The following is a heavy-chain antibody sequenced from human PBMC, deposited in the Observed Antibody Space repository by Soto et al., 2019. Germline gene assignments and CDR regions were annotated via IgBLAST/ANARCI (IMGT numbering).Heavy chain of an antibody. CDR3: ARSLWFGLYYFDY. CDR2: INHSGST. Sequence: PSETLSLTCAVYGGSFSGYYWSWIRQPPGKGLEWIGEINHSGSTNYNPSLKSRVTISVDTSKNQFSLKLSSVTAADTAVYYCARSLWFGLYYFDYGGQGTLVTVSS. V-gene: IGHV4-34*01. D-gene: IGHD3-10*01. J-gene: IGHJ4*02. CDR1: GGSFSGYY.